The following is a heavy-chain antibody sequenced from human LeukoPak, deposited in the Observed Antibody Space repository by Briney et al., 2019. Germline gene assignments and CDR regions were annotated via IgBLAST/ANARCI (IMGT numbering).Heavy chain of an antibody. D-gene: IGHD3-10*01. Sequence: SETLSLTCTVSGDSISSYYWSWIRQPPGKGLEWIGYIYYSGSTNYNPSLKSRVTISADTSKNQFSLKLTSVTAADTAVYYCARGGTYGSDYWGQGTLVTVSS. CDR3: ARGGTYGSDY. V-gene: IGHV4-59*01. J-gene: IGHJ4*02. CDR1: GDSISSYY. CDR2: IYYSGST.